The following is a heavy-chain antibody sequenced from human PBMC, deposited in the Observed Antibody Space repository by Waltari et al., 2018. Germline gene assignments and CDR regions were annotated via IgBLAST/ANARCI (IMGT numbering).Heavy chain of an antibody. CDR3: AREVSDIVVVPAAIQGYYMDV. Sequence: QVQLVQSGAEVKKPGSSVKVSCKASGGTFSSYAISWVRQAPGHGLEWMGGIIPIFGTANYAQKFQGRVTITADESTSTAYMELSSLRSEDTAVYYCAREVSDIVVVPAAIQGYYMDVWGKGTTVTVSS. V-gene: IGHV1-69*12. J-gene: IGHJ6*03. CDR2: IIPIFGTA. CDR1: GGTFSSYA. D-gene: IGHD2-2*01.